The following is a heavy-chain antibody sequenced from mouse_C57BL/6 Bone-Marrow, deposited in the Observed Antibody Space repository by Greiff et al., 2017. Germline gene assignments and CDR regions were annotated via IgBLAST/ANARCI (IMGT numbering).Heavy chain of an antibody. J-gene: IGHJ2*01. CDR2: IYPGDGDT. CDR1: GYAFSSSW. V-gene: IGHV1-82*01. CDR3: ARGLLLAY. Sequence: QVQLQQSGPELVKPGASVKISCKASGYAFSSSWMNWVKQRPGKGLEWIGRIYPGDGDTNYNGKFKGQATLTADKSSSTAYMQLSSLTSEDSAVYFCARGLLLAYWGQGTTLTVSS. D-gene: IGHD2-1*01.